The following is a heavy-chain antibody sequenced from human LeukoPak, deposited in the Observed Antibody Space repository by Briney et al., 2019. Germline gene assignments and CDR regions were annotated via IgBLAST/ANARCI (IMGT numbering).Heavy chain of an antibody. CDR1: GYTFTGYY. Sequence: ASVKVSCKASGYTFTGYYMHWVRQAPGQGLEWMGWINPNSGGTNYAQKFQGRVIMTRDTSISTAYMELSRLRSDDTAVYYCARDRHIVVVVAASNWFDPWGQGTLVTVSS. CDR2: INPNSGGT. J-gene: IGHJ5*02. CDR3: ARDRHIVVVVAASNWFDP. V-gene: IGHV1-2*02. D-gene: IGHD2-15*01.